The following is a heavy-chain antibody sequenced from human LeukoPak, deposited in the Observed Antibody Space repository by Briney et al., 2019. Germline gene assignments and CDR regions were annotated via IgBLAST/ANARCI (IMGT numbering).Heavy chain of an antibody. Sequence: TSSETLSLTCAVYGGSFSGYYWSWIRQPPGKGLEWIGEINHSGSTNYNPSLKSRVTISVDTSKNQFSLKLSSVTAADTAVYYCARDQRDFWSGYYGSRNWFDPWGQGTLVTVSS. D-gene: IGHD3-3*01. CDR2: INHSGST. V-gene: IGHV4-34*01. J-gene: IGHJ5*02. CDR1: GGSFSGYY. CDR3: ARDQRDFWSGYYGSRNWFDP.